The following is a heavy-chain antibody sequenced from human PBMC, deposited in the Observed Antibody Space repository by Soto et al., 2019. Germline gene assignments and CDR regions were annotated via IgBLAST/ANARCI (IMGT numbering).Heavy chain of an antibody. Sequence: ASVKVSCKASGGTFSSYAISWVRQAPGQGLEWMGGIIPIFGTANYAQKFQGRVTITADESTSTAYMELSSLRSEDTAVYYCATGLWFGESPQGVGYYYYYGMDVWGQGTTVTVSS. D-gene: IGHD3-10*01. CDR1: GGTFSSYA. J-gene: IGHJ6*02. CDR3: ATGLWFGESPQGVGYYYYYGMDV. V-gene: IGHV1-69*13. CDR2: IIPIFGTA.